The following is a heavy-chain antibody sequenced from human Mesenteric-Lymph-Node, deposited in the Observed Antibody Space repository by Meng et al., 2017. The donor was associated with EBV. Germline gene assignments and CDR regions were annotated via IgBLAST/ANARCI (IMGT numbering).Heavy chain of an antibody. D-gene: IGHD6-6*01. CDR3: ARPFRASIAARGGHNWFDP. Sequence: PESGPGRVQPSDTLSLTCTVSGGSISSSSYYWGWIRQPPGKGLEWIGSIYYSGSTYYNPSLKSRVTISVDTSKNQFSLKLSSVTAADTAVYYCARPFRASIAARGGHNWFDPWGQGTLVTVSS. V-gene: IGHV4-39*01. CDR2: IYYSGST. J-gene: IGHJ5*02. CDR1: GGSISSSSYY.